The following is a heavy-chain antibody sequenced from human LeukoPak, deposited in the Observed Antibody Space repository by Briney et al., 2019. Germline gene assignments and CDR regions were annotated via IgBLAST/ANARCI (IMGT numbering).Heavy chain of an antibody. CDR3: ARPSYYDILTGYTKDY. Sequence: SETLSLTCTVSGGSISSSSYYWGWIRQPPGKGLEWIGSIYYSGSTYYNPSLKSRVTISVDTSKNQFSLKLSSVTAADTAVYYCARPSYYDILTGYTKDYWGQGTLATVSS. CDR2: IYYSGST. D-gene: IGHD3-9*01. J-gene: IGHJ4*02. CDR1: GGSISSSSYY. V-gene: IGHV4-39*01.